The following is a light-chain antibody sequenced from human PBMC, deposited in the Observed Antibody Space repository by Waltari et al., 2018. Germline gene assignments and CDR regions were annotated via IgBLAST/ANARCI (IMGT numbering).Light chain of an antibody. CDR2: DGR. V-gene: IGLV2-14*03. J-gene: IGLJ2*01. CDR3: SSYTSSSTKV. CDR1: SSAAGCYTY. Sequence: QSALTPPAAVSGSPGQSIPIAFTAASSAAGCYTYVHWYQQHPGKAPKLRIYDGRNRPAGVSNRFSGSKSGNTASLTISVLQAEDEADYYCSSYTSSSTKVFGGGTKLTVL.